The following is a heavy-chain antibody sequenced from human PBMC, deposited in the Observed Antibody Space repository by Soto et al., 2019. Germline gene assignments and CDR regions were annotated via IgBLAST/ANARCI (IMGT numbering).Heavy chain of an antibody. CDR2: ISSSSSYI. J-gene: IGHJ6*02. V-gene: IGHV3-21*01. CDR3: ARVVDYYDPYDYYGMDV. D-gene: IGHD3-22*01. CDR1: EFTFSTYS. Sequence: EVQLVESGGGLVQPGGSLRLSCAASEFTFSTYSMNWVRQAPGKGLEWVSSISSSSSYIYYADSVKGRFTISRDNAKNSLYLQMNSLRAEDTAVYYCARVVDYYDPYDYYGMDVWGRGTTVTVSS.